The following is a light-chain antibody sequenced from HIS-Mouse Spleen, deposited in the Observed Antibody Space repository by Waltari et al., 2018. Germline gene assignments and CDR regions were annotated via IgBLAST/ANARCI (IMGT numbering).Light chain of an antibody. J-gene: IGKJ3*01. V-gene: IGKV1-33*01. Sequence: DIQMTQSPSSLSASVGDRVTITCQASQDISNYLNWYQQKPGKAPKLLIYDASNLETGVPSRFSGGGSGTDLTFTISSLQPEDIATYYCQQYDNLHRLTFGPGTKVDIK. CDR2: DAS. CDR3: QQYDNLHRLT. CDR1: QDISNY.